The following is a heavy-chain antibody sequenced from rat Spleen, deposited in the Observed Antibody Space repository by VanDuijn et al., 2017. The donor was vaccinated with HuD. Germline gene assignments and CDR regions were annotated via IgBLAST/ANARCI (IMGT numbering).Heavy chain of an antibody. CDR1: GFTFSHYD. CDR2: ISTGGGNT. J-gene: IGHJ2*01. Sequence: EVQLVESGGGLVQPGRSMKLSCAASGFTFSHYDMAWVRQAPTKGLEGVAFISTGGGNTYYRDSVKGRCTISRDNAKSTLYLQMDSLRSEYTATYDCARNGYNSYLDYWGQGVMVTVSS. V-gene: IGHV5-25*01. CDR3: ARNGYNSYLDY. D-gene: IGHD1-9*01.